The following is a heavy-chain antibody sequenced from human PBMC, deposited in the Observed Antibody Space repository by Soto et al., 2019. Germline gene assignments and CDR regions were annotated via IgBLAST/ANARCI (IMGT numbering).Heavy chain of an antibody. V-gene: IGHV1-18*01. CDR3: ARDGRGVVAYYYYYGMDV. CDR2: ISAYNGNT. J-gene: IGHJ6*02. Sequence: QVQLVQSGAEVKKPGASVKVSCKASGYTFTSYGISWVRQAPGQGLEWMGWISAYNGNTNYAQKLQGRVTMTTDTSTSTAYMELRSLRSDDTAVYYCARDGRGVVAYYYYYGMDVWGQGTTVTVSS. D-gene: IGHD2-15*01. CDR1: GYTFTSYG.